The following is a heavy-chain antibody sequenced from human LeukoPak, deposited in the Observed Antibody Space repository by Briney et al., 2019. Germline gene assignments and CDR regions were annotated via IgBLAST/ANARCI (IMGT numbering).Heavy chain of an antibody. CDR3: ARRVAGTRYFDY. V-gene: IGHV2-70*11. CDR1: GFSLSTSGMC. D-gene: IGHD6-19*01. CDR2: IDWDDDK. Sequence: ESGPALVKPTQTLTLTCTFSGFSLSTSGMCVSWIRQPPGKALGWLARIDWDDDKYYSTSLKTRLTISKDTSKNQVVLTMTNMDPVGTATYYCARRVAGTRYFDYWGQGTLVTVSS. J-gene: IGHJ4*02.